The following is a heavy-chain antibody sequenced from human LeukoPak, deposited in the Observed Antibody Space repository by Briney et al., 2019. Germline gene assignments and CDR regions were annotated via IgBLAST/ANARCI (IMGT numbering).Heavy chain of an antibody. CDR1: GGSMRSYY. Sequence: SETLSLTCTVSGGSMRSYYWSWIRQPPGKGLELIGYVYYSGTANYNPSLESRDTILVDTSKNQFSLNLSSVTAADTAVYYCARTKSGWYYSDYWGQGTLVSVSS. V-gene: IGHV4-59*08. D-gene: IGHD6-19*01. CDR2: VYYSGTA. CDR3: ARTKSGWYYSDY. J-gene: IGHJ4*02.